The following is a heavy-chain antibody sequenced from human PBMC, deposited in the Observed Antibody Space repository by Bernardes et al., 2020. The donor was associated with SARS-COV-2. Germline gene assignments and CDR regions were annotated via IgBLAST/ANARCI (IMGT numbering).Heavy chain of an antibody. V-gene: IGHV4-39*01. CDR3: ARAEQDGSWSGYYAFEH. D-gene: IGHD3-3*01. J-gene: IGHJ4*02. CDR1: GGSITTTTDY. Sequence: SETLSLTCTVSGGSITTTTDYWGWIRQSPGKGLEWIGSFDYTGSTHYNSSLESRVSISVDMSRNQFSLSLTFVTAADTAVYYCARAEQDGSWSGYYAFEHWREGMLVSVSS. CDR2: FDYTGST.